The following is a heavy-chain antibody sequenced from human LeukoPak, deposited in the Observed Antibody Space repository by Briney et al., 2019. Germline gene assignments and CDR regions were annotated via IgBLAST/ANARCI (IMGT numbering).Heavy chain of an antibody. CDR1: GFTLRSHW. V-gene: IGHV3-74*01. D-gene: IGHD3-16*02. CDR2: INSDGSST. CDR3: VRNSEEYVRGSYRYADAFDI. Sequence: PGGSLRLSCVASGFTLRSHWMHWVRQAPGRGLMWVSRINSDGSSTDYADSVKGRFSISRDNAKNTLFLQMSSLRGEDTAVYYCVRNSEEYVRGSYRYADAFDIWGQGTMVTVTP. J-gene: IGHJ3*02.